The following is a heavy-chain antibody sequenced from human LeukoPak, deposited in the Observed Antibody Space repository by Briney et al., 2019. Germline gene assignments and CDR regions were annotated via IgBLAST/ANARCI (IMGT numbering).Heavy chain of an antibody. V-gene: IGHV4-61*01. J-gene: IGHJ5*02. D-gene: IGHD4-17*01. CDR2: IYYSGST. CDR3: ARATVTTWGYWFDP. Sequence: SETLSLTCNVSGGSVSSGSSYWSWLRQPPGKGLEWIGHIYYSGSTYYNPSLKSRVTISVDASKNQFSLKLSSVTAADTAVYYCARATVTTWGYWFDPWGQGTLVTVSS. CDR1: GGSVSSGSSY.